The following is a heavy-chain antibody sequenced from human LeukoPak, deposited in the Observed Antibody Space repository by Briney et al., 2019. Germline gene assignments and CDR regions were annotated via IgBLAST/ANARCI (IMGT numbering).Heavy chain of an antibody. CDR2: INPNSGGT. D-gene: IGHD6-19*01. Sequence: ASVKVSCKASGYTFTGYYMHWVRQAPGQGLEWMGWINPNSGGTNYAQKFQGRVTMTRDTSISTAYMELSRLRSDDTAVYYCAIGYSSGWYQFDYWGQGTLVTASS. CDR3: AIGYSSGWYQFDY. CDR1: GYTFTGYY. J-gene: IGHJ4*02. V-gene: IGHV1-2*02.